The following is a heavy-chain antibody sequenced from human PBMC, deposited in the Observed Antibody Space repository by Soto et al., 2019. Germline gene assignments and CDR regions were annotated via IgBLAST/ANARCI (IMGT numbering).Heavy chain of an antibody. CDR2: INAGNGNT. CDR3: ARGGYGDYYYYYGMDV. J-gene: IGHJ6*02. V-gene: IGHV1-3*01. CDR1: GYTFTSYA. Sequence: ASVKVSCKASGYTFTSYAMHWVRQAPGQRLEWMGWINAGNGNTKYSQKFQGRVTITRDTSASTAYMELSSLRSEDTAVYYCARGGYGDYYYYYGMDVWGQGTTVTVSS. D-gene: IGHD4-17*01.